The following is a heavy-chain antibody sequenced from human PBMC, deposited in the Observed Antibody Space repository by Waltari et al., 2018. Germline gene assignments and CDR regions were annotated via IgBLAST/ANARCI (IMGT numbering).Heavy chain of an antibody. CDR2: ITASGLM. CDR3: AKDEGARLAPTFGMDA. V-gene: IGHV3-23*01. CDR1: GFPFSPYT. Sequence: ERQLLESGGALVQPGGSLRLSCAASGFPFSPYTMNWVRQAPGQGLEWVAVITASGLMDYGDSVKGRFIISRDNSKNTLYLEMYRLRVEDTARYYCAKDEGARLAPTFGMDAWGQGTTVIVS. J-gene: IGHJ6*02. D-gene: IGHD6-6*01.